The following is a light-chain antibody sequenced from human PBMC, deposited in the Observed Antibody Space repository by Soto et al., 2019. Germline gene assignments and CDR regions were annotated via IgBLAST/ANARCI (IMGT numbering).Light chain of an antibody. CDR3: CSHAGTYTYV. J-gene: IGLJ1*01. CDR1: SSDVGGYNY. CDR2: DVT. V-gene: IGLV2-11*01. Sequence: QSALTQPRSVSGSPGQSLTISCTGTSSDVGGYNYVSWYQQYPGQVPKLMIYDVTKRPSGVPDRFSGSKSGNTASLTISGLQDEDEADYYCCSHAGTYTYVFGTGTKLTVL.